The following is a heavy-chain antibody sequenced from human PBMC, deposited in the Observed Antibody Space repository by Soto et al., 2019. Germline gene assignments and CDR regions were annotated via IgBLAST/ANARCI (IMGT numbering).Heavy chain of an antibody. J-gene: IGHJ6*03. CDR2: MNPNSGNT. V-gene: IGHV1-8*01. D-gene: IGHD3-10*01. CDR3: ARLGFTMVRGVIIDYYYYMDG. Sequence: ASVKVSCKASGYTFTSYDINWVRQATGQGLEWMGWMNPNSGNTGYAQKFQGRVTMTRNTSISTAYMELSSLRSEDTAVYYCARLGFTMVRGVIIDYYYYMDGWGKGTTVTVAS. CDR1: GYTFTSYD.